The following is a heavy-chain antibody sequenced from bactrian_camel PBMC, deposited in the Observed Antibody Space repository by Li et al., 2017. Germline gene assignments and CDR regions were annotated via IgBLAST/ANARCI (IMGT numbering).Heavy chain of an antibody. Sequence: HVQLVESGGGLVQPGGSLRLSCVASGFTFISWVRQSPGKSLEWVSSTSNDASTTYYADSVKGRFTISRNNAENTLTLQMNSLNSEDTALYYCVRDVQVYIYGNTWSGYDYWGQGTQVTVS. CDR1: GFTFIS. CDR2: TSNDASTT. D-gene: IGHD6*01. V-gene: IGHV3-2*01. J-gene: IGHJ4*01. CDR3: VRDVQVYIYGNTWSGYDY.